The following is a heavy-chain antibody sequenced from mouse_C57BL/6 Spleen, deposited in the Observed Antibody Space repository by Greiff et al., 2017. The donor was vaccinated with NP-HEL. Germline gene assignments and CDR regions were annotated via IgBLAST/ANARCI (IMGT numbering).Heavy chain of an antibody. CDR1: GYTFTSYG. Sequence: QVQLQQSGAELARPGASVKLSCKASGYTFTSYGISWVKQRPGQGLEWIGEIYPRSGSTYYNEKFKGKATLTADKSSSTAYMELRSLTSEDSAVYLCARRREGYGNSHYYAMDYWGQGTSVTVSA. CDR2: IYPRSGST. V-gene: IGHV1-81*01. D-gene: IGHD2-10*02. CDR3: ARRREGYGNSHYYAMDY. J-gene: IGHJ4*01.